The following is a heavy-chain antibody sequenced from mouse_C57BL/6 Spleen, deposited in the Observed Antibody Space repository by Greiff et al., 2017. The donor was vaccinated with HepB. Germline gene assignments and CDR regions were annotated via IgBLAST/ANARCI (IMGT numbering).Heavy chain of an antibody. CDR1: GYTFTDYE. D-gene: IGHD1-1*01. CDR3: TRYGSRTY. CDR2: IDPETGGT. Sequence: VQLQQSGAELVRPGASVPLSCKASGYTFTDYEMHWVKQTPVHGLEWIGAIDPETGGTAYNQKYKGKAILTADKSSSTAYMELRSLTSEDSAVYYCTRYGSRTYWGQGTTLTVSS. J-gene: IGHJ2*01. V-gene: IGHV1-15*01.